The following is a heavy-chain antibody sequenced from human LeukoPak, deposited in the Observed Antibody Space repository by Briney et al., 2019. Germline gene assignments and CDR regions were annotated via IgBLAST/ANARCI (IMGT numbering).Heavy chain of an antibody. V-gene: IGHV4-38-2*02. Sequence: SETLSLTCTVSGYSISSGYYWGWIRQPPGKGLEWIGSIYHSGSTYYNPSLKSRVTISVDTSKNQFSLKLSSVTAADTAVYYCARGHGYSYEFDYWGQGTLVTVSS. CDR2: IYHSGST. J-gene: IGHJ4*02. CDR3: ARGHGYSYEFDY. D-gene: IGHD5-18*01. CDR1: GYSISSGYY.